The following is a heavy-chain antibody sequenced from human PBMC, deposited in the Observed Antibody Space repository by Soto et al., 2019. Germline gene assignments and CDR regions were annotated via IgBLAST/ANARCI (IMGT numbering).Heavy chain of an antibody. V-gene: IGHV5-51*01. CDR3: ARQAYYGSGTYYSDS. CDR1: GYNFISFW. J-gene: IGHJ4*02. D-gene: IGHD3-10*01. Sequence: GESLKISCETSGYNFISFWIAWVRQMPGKGPEWMGLIYPGDSDTTYSPAFQGQVTISVDRSTKTAYLQWSSLKASDTAMYYCARQAYYGSGTYYSDSWGQGTLVTVSS. CDR2: IYPGDSDT.